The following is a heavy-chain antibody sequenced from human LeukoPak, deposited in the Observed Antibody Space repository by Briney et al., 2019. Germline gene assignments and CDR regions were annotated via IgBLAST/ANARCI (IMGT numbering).Heavy chain of an antibody. CDR1: QFIFNNYA. CDR3: AKDVDTVMDWANDAFDV. Sequence: GGSLRLSCAASQFIFNNYAMSWVRQAPGKGLEWVASISYDGVDKYYADSLKGRFTMSRDNSKNSVYLQMDSPRVEDTAMYYCAKDVDTVMDWANDAFDVWAKGQWSSSLQ. J-gene: IGHJ3*01. CDR2: ISYDGVDK. V-gene: IGHV3-30-3*01. D-gene: IGHD5-18*01.